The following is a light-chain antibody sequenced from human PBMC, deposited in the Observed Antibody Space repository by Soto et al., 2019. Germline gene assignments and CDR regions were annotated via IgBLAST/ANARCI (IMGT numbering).Light chain of an antibody. J-gene: IGKJ2*01. CDR2: GAS. CDR1: QTVSRS. Sequence: EVVLTPSPATLSVSPGERATLSCRASQTVSRSLAWYQQKPGQAPRLLIYGASTRATGIPGRFSGSGSGTDFTLTISSLQSEDFAVYYCQQYNSWPPGTFGQGTKVDIK. CDR3: QQYNSWPPGT. V-gene: IGKV3-15*01.